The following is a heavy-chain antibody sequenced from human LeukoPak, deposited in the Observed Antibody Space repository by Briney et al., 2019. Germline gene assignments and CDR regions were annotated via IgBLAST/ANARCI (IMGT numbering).Heavy chain of an antibody. CDR1: GYTFTGYY. CDR3: ARETGYTEMYYFDY. D-gene: IGHD6-13*01. J-gene: IGHJ4*02. V-gene: IGHV1-2*02. Sequence: ASVKVSRKASGYTFTGYYIHWVRRAPGQGLEWMGWINPNSGGTNSAQKFQGRVTMTSDTSISTVYMDLSNLRSDDTAVYYCARETGYTEMYYFDYWGLGTLVTVSS. CDR2: INPNSGGT.